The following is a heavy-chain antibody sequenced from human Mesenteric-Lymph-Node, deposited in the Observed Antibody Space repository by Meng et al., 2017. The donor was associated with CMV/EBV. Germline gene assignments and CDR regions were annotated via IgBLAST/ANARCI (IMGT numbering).Heavy chain of an antibody. J-gene: IGHJ6*02. CDR2: INHSGST. Sequence: SETLSLTCAVYGGSFSGYYWGWIRQPPGKGLEWIGEINHSGSTNYNPSLKSRVTISVDTSKNQFSLKLSSVTAADTAVYYCARGRVGYYYYYGMDVWGQGTTVTVSS. CDR1: GGSFSGYY. CDR3: ARGRVGYYYYYGMDV. V-gene: IGHV4-34*01.